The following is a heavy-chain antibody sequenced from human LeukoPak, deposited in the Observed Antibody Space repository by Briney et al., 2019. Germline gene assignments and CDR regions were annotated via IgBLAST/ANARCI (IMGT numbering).Heavy chain of an antibody. V-gene: IGHV4-61*02. CDR1: GGSISSGSYY. J-gene: IGHJ4*02. CDR2: IYTSGST. D-gene: IGHD2-15*01. CDR3: ARDGRYCSGGSCYL. Sequence: PSETLSLTCTVSGGSISSGSYYCICIRQPAGKGLEWIGRIYTSGSTNYNPSLKSRVTISVDTSKNQFSLKLSSVTAADTAVYYCARDGRYCSGGSCYLGGQGTLVTVSS.